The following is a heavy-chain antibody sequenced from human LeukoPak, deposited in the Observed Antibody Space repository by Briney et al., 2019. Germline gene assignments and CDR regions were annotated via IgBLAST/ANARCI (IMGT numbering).Heavy chain of an antibody. CDR2: IIPIFGTA. J-gene: IGHJ6*04. D-gene: IGHD3-16*01. Sequence: ASVKVSCKASGGTFSSYAISWVRQAPGQGLEWMGGIIPIFGTANYAQKFQGRVTITADESTSTAYMELSSLRSEDTAVYYCARAPPYCLGVLYIDYYSYGMDVWGKGTTVTVSS. CDR3: ARAPPYCLGVLYIDYYSYGMDV. CDR1: GGTFSSYA. V-gene: IGHV1-69*13.